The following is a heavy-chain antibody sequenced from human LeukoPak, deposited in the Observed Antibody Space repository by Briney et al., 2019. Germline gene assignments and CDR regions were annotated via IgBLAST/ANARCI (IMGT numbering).Heavy chain of an antibody. J-gene: IGHJ1*01. D-gene: IGHD4-17*01. CDR2: MSGSGGST. V-gene: IGHV3-23*01. CDR3: AKEIYGDSTGGRFQH. CDR1: GFTFSNAW. Sequence: PGGSLRLSCAASGFTFSNAWMSWVRQAPGKGLEWVSVMSGSGGSTYYADSVKGRFTISRDNSKNTLYLQMNSLRAEDTAVYYCAKEIYGDSTGGRFQHWGQGTLVTVSS.